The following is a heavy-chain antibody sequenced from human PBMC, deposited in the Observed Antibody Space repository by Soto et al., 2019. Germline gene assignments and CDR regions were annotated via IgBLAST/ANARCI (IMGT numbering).Heavy chain of an antibody. CDR1: GGSISSSSYY. CDR3: ARGPYYVVVPAAIPEGMDV. V-gene: IGHV4-39*01. CDR2: IYYSGST. J-gene: IGHJ6*02. Sequence: SETLSLTCTVSGGSISSSSYYWGWIRQPPGKGLEWIGSIYYSGSTYYNPSLKSRVTISVDTSKNQFSLKLSSVTAADTAVYYCARGPYYVVVPAAIPEGMDVWGQGTTVTVSS. D-gene: IGHD2-2*01.